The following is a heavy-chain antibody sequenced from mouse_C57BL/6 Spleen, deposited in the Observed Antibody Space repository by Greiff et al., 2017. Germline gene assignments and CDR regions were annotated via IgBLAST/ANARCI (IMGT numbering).Heavy chain of an antibody. Sequence: EVQLVESGGGLVQPKGSLKLSCAASGFTFNTYAMHWVRQAPGKGLEWVARISSKSSNYATYYAVSVKDRFTISRDDSQSILYMQMNNLKTEDTAMYYCVREGPGRGYFDYWGQGTTLTVSS. J-gene: IGHJ2*01. CDR1: GFTFNTYA. D-gene: IGHD3-3*01. V-gene: IGHV10-3*01. CDR3: VREGPGRGYFDY. CDR2: ISSKSSNYAT.